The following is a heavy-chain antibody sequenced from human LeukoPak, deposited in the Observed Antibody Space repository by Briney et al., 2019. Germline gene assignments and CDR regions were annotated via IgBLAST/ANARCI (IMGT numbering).Heavy chain of an antibody. CDR2: IITGSTYI. CDR1: GFTFSSYS. Sequence: GGSLRLSCVASGFTFSSYSMHWVRQAPGKGLEWVSSIITGSTYIFYADSVKGRFTISRDNDKNSLYLQMNSLRAEDTAVYYCARNDFWSGYGPTDYWGQGRLVTVS. CDR3: ARNDFWSGYGPTDY. V-gene: IGHV3-21*06. D-gene: IGHD3-3*01. J-gene: IGHJ4*02.